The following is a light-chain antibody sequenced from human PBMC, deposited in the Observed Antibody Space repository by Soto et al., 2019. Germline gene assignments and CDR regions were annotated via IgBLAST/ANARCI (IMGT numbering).Light chain of an antibody. CDR3: SSYTSSSTLV. V-gene: IGLV2-14*01. CDR1: SSDVGGYSY. CDR2: EVS. Sequence: QSVLTQPASLSGSPGQSITISCTGTSSDVGGYSYVSWFQQHPGKAPKLVIYEVSNRPSGVSNRFSGSKYGNTASLFISGLQAEDEADYYCSSYTSSSTLVFGTGTKATV. J-gene: IGLJ1*01.